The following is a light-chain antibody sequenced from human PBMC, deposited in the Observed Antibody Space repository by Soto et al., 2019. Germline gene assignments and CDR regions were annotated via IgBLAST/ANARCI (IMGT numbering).Light chain of an antibody. CDR2: GSS. CDR1: QSVRSW. Sequence: IHRTHSPSTLSASVLYRVTITFLSSQSVRSWLAWYQQKPGRAPKFLIYGSSSRATGIPDRFSGSGSGTEFTLTISSLQPDDFATYYCQQYNSYSLGTFGQGTKVDI. J-gene: IGKJ1*01. V-gene: IGKV1-5*01. CDR3: QQYNSYSLGT.